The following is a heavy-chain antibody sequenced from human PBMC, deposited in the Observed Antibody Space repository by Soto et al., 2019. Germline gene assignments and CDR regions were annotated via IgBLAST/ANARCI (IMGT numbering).Heavy chain of an antibody. Sequence: ASVKVSCKASGYTFTSYAMHWVRQAPGQRLEWMGWINAGNGNTKYSQKFQGRVTITRDTSASTAYMELSSLRSEDTAVYYCARATTMVRGVIYYYYYGMDVWG. CDR1: GYTFTSYA. V-gene: IGHV1-3*01. D-gene: IGHD3-10*01. CDR3: ARATTMVRGVIYYYYYGMDV. CDR2: INAGNGNT. J-gene: IGHJ6*02.